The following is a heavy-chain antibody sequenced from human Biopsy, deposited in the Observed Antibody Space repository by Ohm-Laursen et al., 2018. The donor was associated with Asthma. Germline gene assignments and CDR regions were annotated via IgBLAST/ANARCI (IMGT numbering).Heavy chain of an antibody. CDR1: GFAVSRDH. CDR3: ARGDSSNWSHYYFDY. CDR2: IYSGGTS. Sequence: SLRLSRAASGFAVSRDHMFWVRQAPGKGLEWVSAIYSGGTSHTADSVRGRFTISRDYSKNTLYLQLHSLRAEDTAVYYCARGDSSNWSHYYFDYWGQGTLVTVSS. J-gene: IGHJ4*02. V-gene: IGHV3-53*01. D-gene: IGHD3-22*01.